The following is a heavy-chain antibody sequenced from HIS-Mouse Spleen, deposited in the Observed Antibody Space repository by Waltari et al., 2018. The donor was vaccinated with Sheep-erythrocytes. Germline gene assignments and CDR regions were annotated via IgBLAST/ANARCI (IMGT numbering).Heavy chain of an antibody. J-gene: IGHJ3*02. CDR3: ARETGIAASKRAFDI. V-gene: IGHV4-31*03. D-gene: IGHD6-13*01. Sequence: QVQLQESGPGLVKPSQTLSLTCTVSGGSISSGGYYWSWIRPHPGKGLVWIGYIYYSGSTYYNPSLKSRVTISVDTSKNQFSLKLSSVTAADTAVYYCARETGIAASKRAFDIWGQGTMVTVSS. CDR1: GGSISSGGYY. CDR2: IYYSGST.